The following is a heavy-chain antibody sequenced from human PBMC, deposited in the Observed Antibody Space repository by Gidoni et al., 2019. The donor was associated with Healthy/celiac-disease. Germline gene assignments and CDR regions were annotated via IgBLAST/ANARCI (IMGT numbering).Heavy chain of an antibody. CDR3: ARSDYEIGLDY. Sequence: QVQLVESGGGVVQPGRSLRLSCAASGFTFSSYGMHWVRQAPGKGLEWVAVIWYDGSNKYYADSVKGRFTISRDNSKNTLYLQMNSLRAEDTAVYYCARSDYEIGLDYWGQGTLVTVSS. CDR2: IWYDGSNK. V-gene: IGHV3-33*01. D-gene: IGHD5-12*01. CDR1: GFTFSSYG. J-gene: IGHJ4*02.